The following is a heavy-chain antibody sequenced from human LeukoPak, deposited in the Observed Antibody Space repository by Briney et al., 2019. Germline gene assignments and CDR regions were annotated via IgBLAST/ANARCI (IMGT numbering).Heavy chain of an antibody. CDR1: GFTFNNYA. CDR2: ISGSGGST. CDR3: AKDDYDFWSASVYMDV. D-gene: IGHD3-3*01. Sequence: GGSLRLSCAASGFTFNNYAMSWVRQAPGKGLEWVSGISGSGGSTYYADYVKGRFTISRDNSKNTLYMKMNSLRAEDTAVYYCAKDDYDFWSASVYMDVWGKGTTVTVSS. V-gene: IGHV3-23*01. J-gene: IGHJ6*03.